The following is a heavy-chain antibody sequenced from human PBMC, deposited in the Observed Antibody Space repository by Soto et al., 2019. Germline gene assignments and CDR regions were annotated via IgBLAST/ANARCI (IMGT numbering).Heavy chain of an antibody. D-gene: IGHD1-1*01. CDR3: ARSGDNYNRLDY. V-gene: IGHV3-11*06. Sequence: PGGSLRLSCEGSGFTFSDYYISWIRQVPGKGLEWISYSSNSGTFSRYADSVKGRFSISRDNTKNWLYLQMNSLRAEDTAVYYCARSGDNYNRLDYWGQGTPVTVSS. CDR1: GFTFSDYY. CDR2: SSNSGTFS. J-gene: IGHJ4*02.